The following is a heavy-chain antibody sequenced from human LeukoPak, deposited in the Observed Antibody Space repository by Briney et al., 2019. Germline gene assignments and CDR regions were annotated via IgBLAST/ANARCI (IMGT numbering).Heavy chain of an antibody. Sequence: PGGSLRLSCAASGFTFDDYAMHWVRQAPGKGLEWVSSISSSSSYIYYADSVKGRFTISRDNAKNSLYLQMNSLRAEDTAVYYCASYDSSGYYYFDYWGQGTLVTVSS. CDR3: ASYDSSGYYYFDY. CDR1: GFTFDDYA. J-gene: IGHJ4*02. V-gene: IGHV3-21*01. D-gene: IGHD3-22*01. CDR2: ISSSSSYI.